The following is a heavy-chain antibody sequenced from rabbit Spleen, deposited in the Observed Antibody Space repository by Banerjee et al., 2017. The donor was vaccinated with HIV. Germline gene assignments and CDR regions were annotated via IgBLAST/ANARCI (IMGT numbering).Heavy chain of an antibody. V-gene: IGHV1S40*01. CDR3: ARDTGTSFSSYGMDL. D-gene: IGHD7-1*01. CDR2: IAGSSSGFT. CDR1: GFSFSSSDY. Sequence: QSLVESGGGLVQPEGSLTLTCKASGFSFSSSDYICWVRQAPGKGLEWISCIAGSSSGFTYSATWATGRFTISKTSSTTVTLQMTSLTVADTATYFCARDTGTSFSSYGMDLWGPGTLVTVS. J-gene: IGHJ6*01.